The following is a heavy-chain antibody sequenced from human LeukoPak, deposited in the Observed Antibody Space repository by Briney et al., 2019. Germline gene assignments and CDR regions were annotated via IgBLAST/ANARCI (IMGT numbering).Heavy chain of an antibody. CDR1: GFTFSSYS. D-gene: IGHD3-9*01. Sequence: PGGSLRLSCAASGFTFSSYSMNWVRQAPGKGLEWVLSISSSSSYIYYADSVKGRFTISRDNAKNSLYLQMNSLRAEDTAVYYCAKSFLTGYSLFDSWGQGTLVTVSS. V-gene: IGHV3-21*04. J-gene: IGHJ4*02. CDR3: AKSFLTGYSLFDS. CDR2: ISSSSSYI.